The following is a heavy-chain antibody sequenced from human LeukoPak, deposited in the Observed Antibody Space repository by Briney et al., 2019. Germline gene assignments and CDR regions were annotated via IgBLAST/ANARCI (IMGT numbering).Heavy chain of an antibody. D-gene: IGHD6-6*01. Sequence: GGSLRLSCAASGFTFSSYSMSWVRQAPGKGLEWVSVIYSGGSTYYADSVKGRFTISRHNSKNTLYLQMNSLRAEDTAVYYCARDLAAARGNWFDPWGQGTLVTVSS. V-gene: IGHV3-53*04. CDR2: IYSGGST. J-gene: IGHJ5*02. CDR1: GFTFSSYS. CDR3: ARDLAAARGNWFDP.